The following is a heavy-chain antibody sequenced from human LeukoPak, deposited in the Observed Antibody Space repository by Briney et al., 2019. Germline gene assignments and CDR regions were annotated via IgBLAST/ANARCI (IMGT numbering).Heavy chain of an antibody. CDR3: AKDIVIIPAASYAFDI. D-gene: IGHD2-2*01. V-gene: IGHV3-53*01. CDR1: GFTVSSNY. Sequence: PGGSLRLSCAVSGFTVSSNYMSWVRQAPGKGLEWVSVIYSGGSTYYADSVKGRFTVSRDNSKNTLYLQTNSLRAEDTAVYYCAKDIVIIPAASYAFDIWGQGTMVIVSS. J-gene: IGHJ3*02. CDR2: IYSGGST.